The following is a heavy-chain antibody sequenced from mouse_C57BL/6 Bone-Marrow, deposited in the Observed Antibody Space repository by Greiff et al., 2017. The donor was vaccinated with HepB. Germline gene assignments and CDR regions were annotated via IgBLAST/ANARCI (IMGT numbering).Heavy chain of an antibody. D-gene: IGHD1-1*01. V-gene: IGHV2-2*01. J-gene: IGHJ3*01. Sequence: VQLQQSGPGLVQPSQSLSITCTVSGFSLTSYGVHWVRQSPGKGLEWLGVIWSGGSTDYNAAFISRLSISKDNSKSQVFFKMNSLQADDTAIYYCARNSDYYGSSYTFAYWGQGTLVTVSA. CDR3: ARNSDYYGSSYTFAY. CDR2: IWSGGST. CDR1: GFSLTSYG.